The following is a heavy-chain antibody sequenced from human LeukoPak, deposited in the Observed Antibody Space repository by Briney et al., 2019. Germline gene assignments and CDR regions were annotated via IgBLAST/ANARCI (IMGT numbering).Heavy chain of an antibody. CDR1: GSSFTSYW. CDR2: IYPGDSDT. CDR3: ARAAIAAAPDYFDY. V-gene: IGHV5-51*01. Sequence: GESLKISCQGSGSSFTSYWIGWVRQLPGKGLEWMGIIYPGDSDTRYSPSFQGQVTISADKSISTAYLQWSSLKASDTAMYYCARAAIAAAPDYFDYWGQGTLVTVSS. D-gene: IGHD6-13*01. J-gene: IGHJ4*02.